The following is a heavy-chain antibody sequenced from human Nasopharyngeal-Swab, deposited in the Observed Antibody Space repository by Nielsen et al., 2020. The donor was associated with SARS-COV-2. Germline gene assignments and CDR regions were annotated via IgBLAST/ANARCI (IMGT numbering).Heavy chain of an antibody. Sequence: ASVKVSCNASGYTFTSYGISWVRQAPGQGLEWMGWISAYNGNTNYAQKLQGRVTMTTDTSTSTAYMELRSLRSDDTAVYYCARDEDCSSTSCSPYYYYGMDVWGQGTTVTVSS. CDR3: ARDEDCSSTSCSPYYYYGMDV. CDR2: ISAYNGNT. J-gene: IGHJ6*02. CDR1: GYTFTSYG. D-gene: IGHD2-2*01. V-gene: IGHV1-18*01.